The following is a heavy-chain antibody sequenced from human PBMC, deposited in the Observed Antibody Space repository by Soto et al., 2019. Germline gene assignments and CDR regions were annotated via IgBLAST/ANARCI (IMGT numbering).Heavy chain of an antibody. V-gene: IGHV4-34*01. CDR2: INHSGST. CDR3: ARGKYYYDSSGYYNWFDP. CDR1: GGSFSGYY. J-gene: IGHJ5*02. Sequence: SETLSLTCAVYGGSFSGYYWSWIRQPPGKGLEWIGEINHSGSTNYNPSPKSRVTISVDTSKNQFSLKLSSVTAADTAVYYCARGKYYYDSSGYYNWFDPWGQGTLVTVSS. D-gene: IGHD3-22*01.